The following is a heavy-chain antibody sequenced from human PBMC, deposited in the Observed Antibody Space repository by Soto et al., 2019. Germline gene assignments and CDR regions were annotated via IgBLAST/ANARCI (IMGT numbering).Heavy chain of an antibody. CDR1: GFTFSSYG. J-gene: IGHJ6*02. Sequence: QVQLVESGGGVVQPGRSLRLSCAASGFTFSSYGMHWVRQAPGKGLEWVAVISYDGSNKYYADSVKGRFTISRDNSKNTLYLQMNSLRAEDTAVYYCASIVVDDYYYYGMDVWGQGTTVTVSS. V-gene: IGHV3-30*03. CDR3: ASIVVDDYYYYGMDV. CDR2: ISYDGSNK. D-gene: IGHD3-22*01.